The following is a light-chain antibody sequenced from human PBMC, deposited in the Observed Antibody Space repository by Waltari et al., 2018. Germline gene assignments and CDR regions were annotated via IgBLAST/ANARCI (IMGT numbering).Light chain of an antibody. V-gene: IGKV1-39*01. CDR1: QGISTF. CDR2: AAS. J-gene: IGKJ1*01. Sequence: DIQMTQSPSSLSASVGDRVTITCRVSQGISTFLNWYQHKPGRAPTVLIYAASRLFSGVPLRFSGRGSGTVFTLTISSLQPEDFATYYCQQSTTTPPWTFGQGTKVEIK. CDR3: QQSTTTPPWT.